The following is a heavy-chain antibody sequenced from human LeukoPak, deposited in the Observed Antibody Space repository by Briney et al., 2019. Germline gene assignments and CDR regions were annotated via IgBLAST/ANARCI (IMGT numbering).Heavy chain of an antibody. Sequence: GASVKVSCKASGGTFSSYAISWVRQAPGQGLEWMGGIIPIFGTANYAQKFQGRVTITADESTSTAYMELSSLRSEDTAVYYCARDRGYSYGHDLYYYYGMDVWGQGTMVTVSS. CDR1: GGTFSSYA. CDR3: ARDRGYSYGHDLYYYYGMDV. D-gene: IGHD5-18*01. V-gene: IGHV1-69*13. CDR2: IIPIFGTA. J-gene: IGHJ6*02.